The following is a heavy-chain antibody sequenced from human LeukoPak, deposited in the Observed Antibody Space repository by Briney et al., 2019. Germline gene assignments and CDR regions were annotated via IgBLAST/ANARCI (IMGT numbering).Heavy chain of an antibody. Sequence: GGSLRLSCAVSGFTFSTYGMSWVRQAPGKGLEWVSAISGSDGSTYYADSVKGRFTISRDNSKNTLYLQMNSLRAEDTAVYYCASIGDYGAFDIWGQGTMVTVSS. V-gene: IGHV3-23*01. CDR2: ISGSDGST. J-gene: IGHJ3*02. CDR3: ASIGDYGAFDI. D-gene: IGHD4-17*01. CDR1: GFTFSTYG.